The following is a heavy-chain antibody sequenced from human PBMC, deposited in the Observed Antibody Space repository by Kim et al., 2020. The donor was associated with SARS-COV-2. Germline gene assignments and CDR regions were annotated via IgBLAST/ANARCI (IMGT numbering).Heavy chain of an antibody. J-gene: IGHJ4*02. D-gene: IGHD4-17*01. CDR3: ARDDYGVGGGGY. V-gene: IGHV1-3*01. Sequence: RYSQKFQDRVTITRDTSASTASMELSRLTSEDTAIYYCARDDYGVGGGGYWGQGTLVTVSS.